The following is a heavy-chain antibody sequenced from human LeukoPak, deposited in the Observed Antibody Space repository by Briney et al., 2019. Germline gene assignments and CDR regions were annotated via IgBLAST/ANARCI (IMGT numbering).Heavy chain of an antibody. J-gene: IGHJ4*02. V-gene: IGHV3-30*18. CDR2: ISYDGTNK. CDR3: AKDDRGNEAPFDY. Sequence: GGSLRLSCAASGFTFSNYDMHWVRQAPGKGLEWVAVISYDGTNKYYADSVKGRFTIPRDNSKNTLHLQMNSLRAADTAVYYCAKDDRGNEAPFDYWGQGTLVTVSS. CDR1: GFTFSNYD.